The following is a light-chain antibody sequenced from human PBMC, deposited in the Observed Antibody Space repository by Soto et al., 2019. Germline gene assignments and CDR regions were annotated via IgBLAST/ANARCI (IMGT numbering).Light chain of an antibody. Sequence: QSVLTQPPSASGSPGQTVTISCTGTGSDVGGYNYVSWYQQHPGKAPKLMIYAVSKRPSGVPDRFSGSKSGNTASLTVSGLQAEDEADYCCSSYAGSNNFVFGTGTKVTVL. J-gene: IGLJ1*01. CDR2: AVS. V-gene: IGLV2-8*01. CDR3: SSYAGSNNFV. CDR1: GSDVGGYNY.